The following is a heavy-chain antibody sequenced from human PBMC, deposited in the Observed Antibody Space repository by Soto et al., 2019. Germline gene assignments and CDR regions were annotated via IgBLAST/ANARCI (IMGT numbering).Heavy chain of an antibody. D-gene: IGHD6-13*01. V-gene: IGHV1-3*01. CDR3: ARVGIAAAGAFDP. J-gene: IGHJ5*02. CDR2: INAGNGNT. CDR1: GYTFTSYA. Sequence: ASVKVSCKASGYTFTSYAMHLLRQAPGQRLEWMGWINAGNGNTKYSQKFQGRVTITRDTSASTAYMELSSLRSEDTAVYYCARVGIAAAGAFDPWGKGTLVTVSS.